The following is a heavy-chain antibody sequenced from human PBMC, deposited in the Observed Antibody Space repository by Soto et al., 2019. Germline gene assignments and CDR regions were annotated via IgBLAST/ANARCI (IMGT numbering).Heavy chain of an antibody. CDR3: ASAGYCSGGSCLANWFDP. J-gene: IGHJ5*02. D-gene: IGHD2-15*01. V-gene: IGHV1-69*06. CDR2: IIPIFGTA. CDR1: GGTFSSYA. Sequence: QVQLVQSGAEVKKPGSSVKVSCKASGGTFSSYAISWVRQAPGQGLEWMGGIIPIFGTANYAQKFQGRVTITADKSTSTAYMVLSSLRSEDTAVYYCASAGYCSGGSCLANWFDPWGQGTLVTVSS.